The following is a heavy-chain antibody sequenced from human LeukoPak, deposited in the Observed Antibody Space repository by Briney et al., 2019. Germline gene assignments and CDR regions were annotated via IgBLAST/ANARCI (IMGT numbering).Heavy chain of an antibody. CDR1: GFTFSDAW. CDR2: IKSKTHGGTT. V-gene: IGHV3-15*01. J-gene: IGHJ4*02. CDR3: TTERPYFDN. Sequence: GGSLRLSCAASGFTFSDAWVSWVRQAPGKGLEWLGRIKSKTHGGTTQYAAPVKGRFTISRDDSKTTVYLQMNSLKSEDAAMYYCTTERPYFDNWGQGTLVTVSS.